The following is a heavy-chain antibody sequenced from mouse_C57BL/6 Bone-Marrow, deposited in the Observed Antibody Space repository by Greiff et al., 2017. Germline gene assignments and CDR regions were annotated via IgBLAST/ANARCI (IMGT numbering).Heavy chain of an antibody. V-gene: IGHV1-52*01. CDR2: IDPSDSET. Sequence: VKLQQPGAELVRPGSSVKLSCKASGYTFTSYWMHWVKQRPIQGLEWIGNIDPSDSETHYNQKFKDKATLTVDKSSSTAYMQLSSLTSEDSAVYYCARPSNSWYCDVWGTGTTVTVSS. J-gene: IGHJ1*03. D-gene: IGHD2-5*01. CDR3: ARPSNSWYCDV. CDR1: GYTFTSYW.